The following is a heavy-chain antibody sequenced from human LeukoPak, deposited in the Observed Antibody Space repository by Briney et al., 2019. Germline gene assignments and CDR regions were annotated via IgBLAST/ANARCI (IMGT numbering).Heavy chain of an antibody. CDR2: IYYSGNT. CDR3: STLLSAPRDY. D-gene: IGHD3-10*01. CDR1: GGSISGTTSY. V-gene: IGHV4-39*01. J-gene: IGHJ4*02. Sequence: SETLSLTCTVSGGSISGTTSYWGWIRQPPGNGLQWIGSIYYSGNTYYNPSLKSRVTISVDTSKNQFSLTLNSVTAADTAVYYCSTLLSAPRDYWGQGTLVTVSS.